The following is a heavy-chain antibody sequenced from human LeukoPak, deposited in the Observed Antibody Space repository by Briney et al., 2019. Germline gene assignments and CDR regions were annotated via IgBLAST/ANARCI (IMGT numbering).Heavy chain of an antibody. V-gene: IGHV1-69*06. CDR1: GYMFTKYG. CDR2: IIPIFGTA. Sequence: SVKVSCKASGYMFTKYGISWVRQAPGQGLEWMGGIIPIFGTANYAQKFQGRVTITADKSTSTAYMELSSLRSEDTAVYYCARDPPEGGWYDAFDIWGQGTMVTVSS. CDR3: ARDPPEGGWYDAFDI. J-gene: IGHJ3*02. D-gene: IGHD6-19*01.